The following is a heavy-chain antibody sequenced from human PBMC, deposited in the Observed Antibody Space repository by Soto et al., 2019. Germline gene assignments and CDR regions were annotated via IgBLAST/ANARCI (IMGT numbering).Heavy chain of an antibody. J-gene: IGHJ6*02. Sequence: SVKVSCKASGGTFSSYAISWVRQAPGQGLEWMGGIIPIFGTANYAQKFQGRVTITADESTSTAYMELSSLRSEDTAVYYCARSRGSAYDLHPKFYCGMDVWGQGTTVTVSS. V-gene: IGHV1-69*13. CDR1: GGTFSSYA. CDR3: ARSRGSAYDLHPKFYCGMDV. D-gene: IGHD5-12*01. CDR2: IIPIFGTA.